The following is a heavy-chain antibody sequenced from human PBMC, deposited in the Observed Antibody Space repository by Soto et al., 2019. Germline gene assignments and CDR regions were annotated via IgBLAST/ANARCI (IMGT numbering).Heavy chain of an antibody. CDR3: ARSLGGAYYYDSSGYYYAEETGYHYYGIDV. CDR1: GFTFSSYA. CDR2: ISYDGSNK. Sequence: GGSLRLSCAASGFTFSSYAMHWVRQAPGKGLEWVAVISYDGSNKYYADSVKGRFTISRDNSKNTLYLQMNSLRAEDTAVYYCARSLGGAYYYDSSGYYYAEETGYHYYGIDVRGQGPTVT. J-gene: IGHJ6*02. V-gene: IGHV3-30-3*01. D-gene: IGHD3-22*01.